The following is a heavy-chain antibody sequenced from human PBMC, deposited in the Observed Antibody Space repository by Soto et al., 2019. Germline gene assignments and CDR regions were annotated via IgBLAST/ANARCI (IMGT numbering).Heavy chain of an antibody. CDR3: ARGDGSYYTGYYYGMDV. CDR1: GGTFSSYA. D-gene: IGHD1-26*01. V-gene: IGHV1-69*01. Sequence: QVQLVQSGAEVMKPGSSVKVSCKASGGTFSSYAISWVRQAPGQGLEWMGGIIPIFGTANYAQKFQGRVTITADESTSTAYMELSSLRSEDTAVYYCARGDGSYYTGYYYGMDVWGQGTTVTVSS. J-gene: IGHJ6*02. CDR2: IIPIFGTA.